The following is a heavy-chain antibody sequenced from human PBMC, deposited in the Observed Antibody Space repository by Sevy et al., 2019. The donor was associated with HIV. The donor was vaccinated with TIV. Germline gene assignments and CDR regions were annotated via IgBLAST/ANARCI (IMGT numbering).Heavy chain of an antibody. V-gene: IGHV1-69*13. CDR2: IIPIFGTA. D-gene: IGHD1-1*01. J-gene: IGHJ5*02. CDR3: ARDRAGTKNWFDP. CDR1: GGTFSSYA. Sequence: ASVKVSCKASGGTFSSYAISWVRQAPGQGLEWRGGIIPIFGTANYAQKFQGRVTITADESTSTAYMELSSLRSEDTAVYYCARDRAGTKNWFDPWGQGTLVTVSS.